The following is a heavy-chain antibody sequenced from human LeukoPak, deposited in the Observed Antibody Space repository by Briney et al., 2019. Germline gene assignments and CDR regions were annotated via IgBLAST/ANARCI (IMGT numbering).Heavy chain of an antibody. CDR3: ARVTTVTDAFDI. V-gene: IGHV3-48*03. J-gene: IGHJ3*02. CDR1: GFTFSSYE. CDR2: ISSSGSTI. D-gene: IGHD4-17*01. Sequence: GGFLRLSCAASGFTFSSYEMNWARQAPGKGLEWVSYISSSGSTIYYADSVKGRFTISRDNAKNSLYLQMNSLRAEDTAVYYCARVTTVTDAFDIWGQGTMVTVSS.